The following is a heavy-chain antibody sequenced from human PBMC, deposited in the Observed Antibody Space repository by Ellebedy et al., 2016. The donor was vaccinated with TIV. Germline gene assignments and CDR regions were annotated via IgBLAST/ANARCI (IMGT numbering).Heavy chain of an antibody. J-gene: IGHJ4*02. V-gene: IGHV1-69*13. CDR3: ARVFDYGGNSDDY. CDR1: GYTFTGYY. CDR2: IIPIFGTA. D-gene: IGHD4-23*01. Sequence: AASVKVSCKASGYTFTGYYMHWVRQAPGQGLEWMGGIIPIFGTANYAQKLQGRVTITADESTSTAYMELSSLRSEDTAVYYCARVFDYGGNSDDYWGQGTLVTVSS.